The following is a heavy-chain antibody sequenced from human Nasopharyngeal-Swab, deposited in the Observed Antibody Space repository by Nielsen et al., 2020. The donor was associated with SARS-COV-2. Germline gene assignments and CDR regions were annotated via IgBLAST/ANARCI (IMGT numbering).Heavy chain of an antibody. D-gene: IGHD6-19*01. V-gene: IGHV3-11*01. Sequence: GESLKISCAASGFTFSDYYMSWIRQAPGKGLEWVSYISSSGSTIYYADSVKGRFTISRDKSKNTLYLQMNSLRPEDTAVYSCASGGTAVATRYYGLDVWGQGTTVTVSS. CDR1: GFTFSDYY. J-gene: IGHJ6*02. CDR2: ISSSGSTI. CDR3: ASGGTAVATRYYGLDV.